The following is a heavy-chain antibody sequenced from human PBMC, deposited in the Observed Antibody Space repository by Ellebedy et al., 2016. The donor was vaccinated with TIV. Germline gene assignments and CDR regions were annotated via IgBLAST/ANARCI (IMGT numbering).Heavy chain of an antibody. Sequence: GESLKISCKGSGYSFTSSWISRVCQLPGHGLDWMGRLDPTDSYTNYSPSFQGHVTLSPHKSITTACLQWSSLKASYTAMYYCARGVAARYFGSREKTQRNGLDVWGKGTTVTVSS. CDR3: ARGVAARYFGSREKTQRNGLDV. J-gene: IGHJ6*04. CDR1: GYSFTSSW. D-gene: IGHD3-9*01. CDR2: LDPTDSYT. V-gene: IGHV5-10-1*01.